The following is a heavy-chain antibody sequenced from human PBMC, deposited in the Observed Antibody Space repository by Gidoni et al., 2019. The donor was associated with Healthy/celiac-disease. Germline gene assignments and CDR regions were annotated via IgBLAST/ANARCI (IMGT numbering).Heavy chain of an antibody. CDR1: GFTFSSYA. CDR2: ISGSGGST. CDR3: AKDRLSSSWYFSHDY. V-gene: IGHV3-23*01. Sequence: EVQLLESGGGLVQPGGSLRLSCAASGFTFSSYAMSWVRQAPGKGLEWVSAISGSGGSTYYADPVKGRFTISRDNSKITLYLQMNSLRAEDTAVYYCAKDRLSSSWYFSHDYWGQGTLVTVSS. D-gene: IGHD6-13*01. J-gene: IGHJ4*02.